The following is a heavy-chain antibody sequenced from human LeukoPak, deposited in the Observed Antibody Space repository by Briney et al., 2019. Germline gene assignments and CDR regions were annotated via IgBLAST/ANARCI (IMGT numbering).Heavy chain of an antibody. CDR1: GFTFSSYS. Sequence: GGSLRLSCAASGFTFSSYSMNWVRQAPGKGLEWVSSISSSSSYIYYADSVKGRFTISRDNAKNSLYLQMNSLRAEDTAVYYCARSAAASGSAFDYRGQGTLVTVSS. V-gene: IGHV3-21*01. J-gene: IGHJ4*02. CDR3: ARSAAASGSAFDY. CDR2: ISSSSSYI. D-gene: IGHD3-10*01.